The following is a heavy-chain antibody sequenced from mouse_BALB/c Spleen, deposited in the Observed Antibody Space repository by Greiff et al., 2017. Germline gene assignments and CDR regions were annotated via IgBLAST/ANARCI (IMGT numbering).Heavy chain of an antibody. CDR2: IYPGDGDT. V-gene: IGHV1-80*01. CDR3: ARAHDGYGAMDY. D-gene: IGHD2-3*01. Sequence: QVQLQQSGAELVRPGSSVKISCTASGYAFSSYWMNWVKQRPGQGLEWIGQIYPGDGDTNYNGKFKGKATLTADKSSSTAYLQLSSLTSEDSAVYFCARAHDGYGAMDYWGQGTSVTVSS. CDR1: GYAFSSYW. J-gene: IGHJ4*01.